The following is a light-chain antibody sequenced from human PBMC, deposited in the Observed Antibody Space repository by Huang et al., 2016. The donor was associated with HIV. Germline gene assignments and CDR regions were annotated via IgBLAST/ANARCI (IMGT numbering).Light chain of an antibody. CDR3: QNYNSAPRIT. CDR1: QGISNF. V-gene: IGKV1-27*01. J-gene: IGKJ3*01. CDR2: AAS. Sequence: DFQMTQSPSSLSASVGDRVTITCRASQGISNFLAWYQQKPGKVPKLLIQAASTLQSGVPSRFSGSGSGTDFTLTISSLQPEDVATYYCQNYNSAPRITFGPGTKVDIK.